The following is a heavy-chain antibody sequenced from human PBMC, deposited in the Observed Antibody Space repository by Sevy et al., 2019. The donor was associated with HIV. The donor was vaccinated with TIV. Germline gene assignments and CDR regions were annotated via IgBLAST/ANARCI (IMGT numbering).Heavy chain of an antibody. CDR2: ISWNSGSI. CDR3: AKDSTVYGSGSYRHWEFGY. V-gene: IGHV3-9*01. CDR1: GFTFSSYW. Sequence: GGSLRLSCAASGFTFSSYWLSWVRQAPGKGLEWVSGISWNSGSIGYADSVKGRFTISRDNAKNSLYLQMNSLRAEDTALYYCAKDSTVYGSGSYRHWEFGYWGQGTLVTVSS. J-gene: IGHJ4*02. D-gene: IGHD3-10*01.